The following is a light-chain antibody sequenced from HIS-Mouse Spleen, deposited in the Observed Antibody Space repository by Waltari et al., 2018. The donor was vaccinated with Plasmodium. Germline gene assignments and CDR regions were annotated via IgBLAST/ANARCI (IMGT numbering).Light chain of an antibody. CDR2: EVS. J-gene: IGLJ1*01. CDR3: SSYTSSSTYV. Sequence: QSALTQPASVSGSPGQSLTTSCTGTSSDVGGSNYVSWYQQHPGQAPKLMIYEVSNRPSGVSNRFSGSKSGNTASLTIAGLQAEDEADYYCSSYTSSSTYVFGTGTKVTVL. V-gene: IGLV2-14*01. CDR1: SSDVGGSNY.